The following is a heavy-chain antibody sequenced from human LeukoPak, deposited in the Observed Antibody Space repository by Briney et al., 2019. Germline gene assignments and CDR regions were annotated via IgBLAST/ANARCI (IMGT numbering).Heavy chain of an antibody. CDR2: IYYSGNT. CDR3: ARRARATGGGDYFDY. J-gene: IGHJ4*02. Sequence: SETLSLTCAVYGGSFSGYYWTWIRQPPGKGLEWIGYIYYSGNTNYNPSLKSRVTISLDTSKKQFSLQLSSVTAADTAVYYCARRARATGGGDYFDYWGQGTLVTVSS. CDR1: GGSFSGYY. D-gene: IGHD2-15*01. V-gene: IGHV4-59*08.